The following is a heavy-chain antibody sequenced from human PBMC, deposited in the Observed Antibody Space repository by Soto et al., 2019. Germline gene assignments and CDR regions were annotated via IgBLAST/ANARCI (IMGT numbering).Heavy chain of an antibody. D-gene: IGHD3-16*01. Sequence: QVQLQQWGAGLLKPSETLSLTCAVYGGSFRGSYWSWIRQPPGKGLAWIGEIDHRGSTNYNPSLKSQVNISVDTYNNQFSLKLSSVTAADTAVYYCARDKTEVTTFVYYYYCMAVWGQGTTVTVSS. CDR3: ARDKTEVTTFVYYYYCMAV. CDR1: GGSFRGSY. V-gene: IGHV4-34*01. CDR2: IDHRGST. J-gene: IGHJ6*02.